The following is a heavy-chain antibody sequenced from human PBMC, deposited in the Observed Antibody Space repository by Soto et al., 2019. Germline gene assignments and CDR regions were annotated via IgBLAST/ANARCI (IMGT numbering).Heavy chain of an antibody. CDR2: INHSGNT. V-gene: IGHV4-34*01. Sequence: PSETLSLTCAVYVGSFSGYYWSWIRQPPGKGLEWIGEINHSGNTNYNPSLKSRVTISVDTSKNQFSLKLSSVTAEDTAVYYCARGGGGGDRLYWYFDLWGRGTLVTVSS. CDR3: ARGGGGGDRLYWYFDL. J-gene: IGHJ2*01. CDR1: VGSFSGYY. D-gene: IGHD2-21*02.